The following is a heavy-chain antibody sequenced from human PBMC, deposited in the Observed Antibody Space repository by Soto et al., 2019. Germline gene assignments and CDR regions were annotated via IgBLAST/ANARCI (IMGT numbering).Heavy chain of an antibody. V-gene: IGHV3-23*01. CDR2: ISGSGGST. D-gene: IGHD3-22*01. CDR3: AKISRDQSTYYYNSSGYYTGQYFDY. CDR1: GFTFSSYA. Sequence: PGGSLRLSCAASGFTFSSYAMSWVRQAPGKGLEWVSAISGSGGSTYYADSVKGRFTISRDNSKNTLYLQMNSLRAEDTAVYYCAKISRDQSTYYYNSSGYYTGQYFDYWGQGTLVTVSS. J-gene: IGHJ4*02.